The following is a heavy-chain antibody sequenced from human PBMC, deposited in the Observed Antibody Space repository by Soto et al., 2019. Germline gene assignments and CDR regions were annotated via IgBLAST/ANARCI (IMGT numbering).Heavy chain of an antibody. J-gene: IGHJ6*02. V-gene: IGHV3-33*01. Sequence: GSLRLSCTASGFTFSSHGMHWVRQAPGKGLEWVAVIWYDGNTKYNADSVKGRFTISRDNSKNTLYLQMNNLRVEDTAVYYCARDSGTYYHYGMNVWGQGT. CDR3: ARDSGTYYHYGMNV. CDR1: GFTFSSHG. D-gene: IGHD1-26*01. CDR2: IWYDGNTK.